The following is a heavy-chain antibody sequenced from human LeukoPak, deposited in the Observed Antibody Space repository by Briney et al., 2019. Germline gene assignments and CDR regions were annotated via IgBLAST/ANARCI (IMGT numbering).Heavy chain of an antibody. J-gene: IGHJ6*03. CDR3: ARVYSYGYSYYYYYMDV. CDR1: GFTFSSYW. V-gene: IGHV3-7*01. D-gene: IGHD5-18*01. Sequence: GGSLRLSCAASGFTFSSYWMSWVRQAPGKGLEWVANIKQDGSEKYYVDSVKGRFTISRDNAKNSLYLQMNSLRAKDTAVYYCARVYSYGYSYYYYYMDVWGKGTTVTVSS. CDR2: IKQDGSEK.